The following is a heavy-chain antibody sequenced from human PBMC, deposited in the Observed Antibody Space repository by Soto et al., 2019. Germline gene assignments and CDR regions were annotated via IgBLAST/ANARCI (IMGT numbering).Heavy chain of an antibody. CDR3: AKIDPGGLCAFDI. CDR2: IGATGDTI. V-gene: IGHV3-23*01. Sequence: GGSLRLSCAASGFSLSTYAMSWVRQAPGKGLEWVSVIGATGDTIYYADSVKGRFTISRDISKNTLYQQMNSLRVQDTAVYYCAKIDPGGLCAFDIWGQGTMVTVSS. CDR1: GFSLSTYA. J-gene: IGHJ3*02. D-gene: IGHD2-21*01.